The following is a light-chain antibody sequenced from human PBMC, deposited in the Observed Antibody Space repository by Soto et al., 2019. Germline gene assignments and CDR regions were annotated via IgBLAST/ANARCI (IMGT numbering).Light chain of an antibody. V-gene: IGKV3-20*01. CDR3: QQYSSSRT. CDR1: HSVSSY. J-gene: IGKJ1*01. Sequence: EIVLTQSPATLSLSPGERATLSCRASHSVSSYLAWFQQKPGQAPRLLIYNASSRATGIPDRFSGSGSGTDFTLTISRLEPEDFAVYYCQQYSSSRTFGQGTKVDIK. CDR2: NAS.